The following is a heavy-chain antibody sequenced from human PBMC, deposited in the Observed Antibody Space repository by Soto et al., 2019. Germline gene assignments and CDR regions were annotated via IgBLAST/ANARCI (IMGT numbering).Heavy chain of an antibody. CDR1: GGSVRNYH. Sequence: NPSETLSLTCTVSGGSVRNYHWSWIRQSPGKGLEWIGYVYDSGRMTTSYNPSVKSRATISVDPSKNEVSLKLTSVTPADTAVYYCARRWQQLSWFDVWGQGTLVTAPQ. V-gene: IGHV4-59*02. CDR3: ARRWQQLSWFDV. CDR2: VYDSGRMTT. J-gene: IGHJ5*02.